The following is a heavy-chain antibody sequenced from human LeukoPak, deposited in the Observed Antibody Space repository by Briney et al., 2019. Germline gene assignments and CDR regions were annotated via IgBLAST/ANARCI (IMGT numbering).Heavy chain of an antibody. CDR3: ARGRSRRITIFLDAFDI. D-gene: IGHD3-9*01. Sequence: PSETLSLTCAVYGGSFSGYYWSWIRQPPGKGLEWIGEINHSGSTNYNPSLKSRVTISVDTSKNQFSLKLSSVTAADTAVYYCARGRSRRITIFLDAFDIWGQGTMVTVSS. CDR2: INHSGST. J-gene: IGHJ3*02. CDR1: GGSFSGYY. V-gene: IGHV4-34*01.